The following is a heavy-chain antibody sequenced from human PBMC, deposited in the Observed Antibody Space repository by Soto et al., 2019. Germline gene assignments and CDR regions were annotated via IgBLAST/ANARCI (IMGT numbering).Heavy chain of an antibody. Sequence: GGSLRLSCAASGFAFSRYWMNWVRQAPGKGLEWVANIKQDGTEKNYVDSVKGRFTISRDNARNSLYLQMDSLRAEDTAVYFCARGDTPMITGMDSFDIWGQGTMVTVSS. V-gene: IGHV3-7*01. CDR1: GFAFSRYW. J-gene: IGHJ3*02. CDR3: ARGDTPMITGMDSFDI. CDR2: IKQDGTEK. D-gene: IGHD5-18*01.